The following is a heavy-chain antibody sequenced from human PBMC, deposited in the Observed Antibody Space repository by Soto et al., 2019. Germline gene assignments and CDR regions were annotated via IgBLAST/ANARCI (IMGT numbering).Heavy chain of an antibody. CDR3: ARVTPGNNLYYFSGLDV. J-gene: IGHJ6*02. CDR2: ISYEGSNT. V-gene: IGHV3-30-3*01. D-gene: IGHD1-1*01. CDR1: GFTFDTYG. Sequence: QVHLVESGGGVAQPGRSLRLSCVASGFTFDTYGLHWGRQAPGKGLQWVALISYEGSNTYYADSVRGRFTISRDNSKNTLYLQINALRPDDTGVYYCARVTPGNNLYYFSGLDVWGRGTSVTVSS.